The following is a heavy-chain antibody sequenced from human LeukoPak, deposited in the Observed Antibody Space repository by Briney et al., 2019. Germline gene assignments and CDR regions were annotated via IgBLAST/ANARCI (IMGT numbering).Heavy chain of an antibody. Sequence: GGSLRLSCAASGFDFSSNWMHWVRHAPGQGLVWVSRIKGDGISTNYADSVKGRFTISRDIAKNTLYLQMNSLRAEDTGVYYCAKDHYWSIDYWGRRTLVTVSS. CDR1: GFDFSSNW. J-gene: IGHJ4*02. CDR3: AKDHYWSIDY. CDR2: IKGDGIST. V-gene: IGHV3-74*01. D-gene: IGHD3-3*01.